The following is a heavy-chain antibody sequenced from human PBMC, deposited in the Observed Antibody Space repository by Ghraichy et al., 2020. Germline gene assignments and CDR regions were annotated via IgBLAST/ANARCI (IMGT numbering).Heavy chain of an antibody. V-gene: IGHV4-30-2*01. CDR3: ARGGYSSYLFDP. Sequence: SETLSLTCAVSGGSISSGGYSWSWIRQPPGKGLEWIGYIYHSGSTYYNPSLKSRVTISVDRSKNQFSLKLSSVTAADTAVYYCARGGYSSYLFDPWGQGTLVTVSS. CDR1: GGSISSGGYS. D-gene: IGHD5-12*01. CDR2: IYHSGST. J-gene: IGHJ5*02.